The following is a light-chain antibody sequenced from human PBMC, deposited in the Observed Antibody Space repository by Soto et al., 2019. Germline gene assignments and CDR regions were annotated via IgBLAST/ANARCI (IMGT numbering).Light chain of an antibody. Sequence: ENVLTQSPGTLSLSPGERATLSCRASQSVNSGSLAWYQQKPGQAPRLLIYGAFSRATGIPDRFSGSGSGTDFTLTISRLEPEDFAVYYCQHYGSSPGLTFGGGTKVEIK. V-gene: IGKV3-20*01. J-gene: IGKJ4*01. CDR1: QSVNSGS. CDR2: GAF. CDR3: QHYGSSPGLT.